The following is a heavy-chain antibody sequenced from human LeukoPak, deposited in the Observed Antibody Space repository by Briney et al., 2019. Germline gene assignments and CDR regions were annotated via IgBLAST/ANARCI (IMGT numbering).Heavy chain of an antibody. Sequence: GGSLRLSCAASGFIFDDYTMHWVRQAPGKGLEWVSLISWDGGRKHYADSVKGRFTISRDNSKNSLYLQMNSLRSEDTALYYCAKDVGAAADPYHFDYWGQGTLVTVSS. CDR3: AKDVGAAADPYHFDY. J-gene: IGHJ4*02. V-gene: IGHV3-43*01. CDR2: ISWDGGRK. CDR1: GFIFDDYT. D-gene: IGHD6-13*01.